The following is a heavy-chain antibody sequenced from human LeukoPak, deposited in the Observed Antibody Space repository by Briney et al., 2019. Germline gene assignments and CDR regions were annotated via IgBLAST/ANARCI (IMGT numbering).Heavy chain of an antibody. V-gene: IGHV3-21*01. Sequence: GGSLRLSCAASGFTFSSYSMNWVRQAPGKGLEWVSSISSSSSYIYYADSVKGRFTISRDNAKNSLYLQMNSLRAEDTAVYYCARGGHEGALYYHYGMDVWGQGTTVTVSS. J-gene: IGHJ6*02. CDR2: ISSSSSYI. CDR3: ARGGHEGALYYHYGMDV. CDR1: GFTFSSYS. D-gene: IGHD1-26*01.